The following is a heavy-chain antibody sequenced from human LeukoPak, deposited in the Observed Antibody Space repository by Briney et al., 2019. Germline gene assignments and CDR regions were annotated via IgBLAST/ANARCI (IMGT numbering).Heavy chain of an antibody. J-gene: IGHJ3*02. D-gene: IGHD2-2*01. CDR2: INSDGRIT. CDR3: ARVGVPQYAFDI. CDR1: GFTFSSYW. V-gene: IGHV3-74*01. Sequence: RGTLRLSCVASGFTFSSYWMHWVRQVPGKGPVWVSRINSDGRITSYADSVKGRFTISRDNAKNTLYLQMNSLRAEDTAVYSCARVGVPQYAFDIWGQGTWVTVSS.